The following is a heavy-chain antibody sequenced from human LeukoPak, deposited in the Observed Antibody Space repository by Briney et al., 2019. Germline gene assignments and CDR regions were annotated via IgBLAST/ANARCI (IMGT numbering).Heavy chain of an antibody. CDR1: GFTFTNYA. CDR2: IRYVGGNA. V-gene: IGHV3-30*02. CDR3: AKTLYSHELGEVFDY. D-gene: IGHD3-16*02. Sequence: GGSLRLSCAASGFTFTNYAMHWVRPAPGKGLGWVAFIRYVGGNANYGHSVKGRFTISRDNSKNTVYLQMNSLRAEDTAVYYCAKTLYSHELGEVFDYWGQGTLVTVSS. J-gene: IGHJ4*02.